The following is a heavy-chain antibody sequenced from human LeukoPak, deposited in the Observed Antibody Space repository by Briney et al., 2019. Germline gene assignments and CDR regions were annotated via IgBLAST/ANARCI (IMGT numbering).Heavy chain of an antibody. J-gene: IGHJ4*02. V-gene: IGHV4-59*08. CDR1: GGSISSYY. CDR2: IYYSGTT. D-gene: IGHD1-26*01. CDR3: ARHGGSHFLY. Sequence: PSETLSLTCTVSGGSISSYYWSWIRQPPGMGLEWIGYIYYSGTTKYNPSLKSRVTISVDTSKNQFSLKLSSVTAADTAVYYCARHGGSHFLYWGQGILVTVSS.